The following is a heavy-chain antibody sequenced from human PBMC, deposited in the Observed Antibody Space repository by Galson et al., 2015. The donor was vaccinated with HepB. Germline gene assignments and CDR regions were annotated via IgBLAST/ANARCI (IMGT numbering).Heavy chain of an antibody. D-gene: IGHD4-17*01. CDR3: ARSLGSSGGDYGLYYHYGMDV. CDR2: IYPDDSDT. J-gene: IGHJ6*02. Sequence: QSGAEVKKPGESLKISCKGSGYRFTTYWIAWVRQKPGEGLEWMGFIYPDDSDTRYSPSFQGQVTISADKSISTAYLQWSSLRASDTAIYYCARSLGSSGGDYGLYYHYGMDVWGQGTTVTVSS. V-gene: IGHV5-51*01. CDR1: GYRFTTYW.